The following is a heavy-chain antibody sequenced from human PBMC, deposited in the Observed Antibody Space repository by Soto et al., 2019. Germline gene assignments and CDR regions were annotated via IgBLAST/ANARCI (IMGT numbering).Heavy chain of an antibody. J-gene: IGHJ3*02. CDR2: IIPIFGTA. Sequence: QVQLVQSGAEVKKPGSSVKVSCKASGGTFSSYAISWVRQAPGQGLEWMGGIIPIFGTANYAQKFQGRVTITAAKSTSTAYMELGSRRSEDTAVYYCARSLLRYCSGGSCYSNAFDIWGQGTMVTVSS. CDR1: GGTFSSYA. D-gene: IGHD2-15*01. CDR3: ARSLLRYCSGGSCYSNAFDI. V-gene: IGHV1-69*06.